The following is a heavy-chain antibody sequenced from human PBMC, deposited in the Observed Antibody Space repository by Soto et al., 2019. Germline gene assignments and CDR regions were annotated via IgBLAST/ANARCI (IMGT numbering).Heavy chain of an antibody. CDR1: GFTFSSYS. CDR2: ISSSSSTI. V-gene: IGHV3-48*02. CDR3: ARETAGTNYYYGMDV. J-gene: IGHJ6*02. D-gene: IGHD1-7*01. Sequence: PGGSLRLSCAASGFTFSSYSINWVRQAPGKGLEWVSYISSSSSTIYYADSVKGRFTISRDNAKNSLYLQMNSLRDEDTAVYYCARETAGTNYYYGMDVWGQGTTVTVSS.